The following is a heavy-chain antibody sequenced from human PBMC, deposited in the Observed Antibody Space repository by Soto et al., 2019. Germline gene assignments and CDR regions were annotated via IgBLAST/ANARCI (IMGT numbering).Heavy chain of an antibody. CDR2: ISSSGSTI. CDR3: AREGVGATDDAFDI. J-gene: IGHJ3*02. V-gene: IGHV3-48*03. D-gene: IGHD1-26*01. Sequence: EVQLVESGGGLVQPGGSLRLSCAASGFTFSSYEMNWVRQAPGKGLEWVSYISSSGSTIYYADSVKGRFTISRDNAKNELYLQMNSLRAEDTAVYYCAREGVGATDDAFDIWGQGTMVTVSS. CDR1: GFTFSSYE.